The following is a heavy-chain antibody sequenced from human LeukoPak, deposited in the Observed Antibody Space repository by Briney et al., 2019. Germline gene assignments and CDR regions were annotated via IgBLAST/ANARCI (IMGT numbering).Heavy chain of an antibody. J-gene: IGHJ4*02. CDR3: ARGLGDYYDSSGRVGLDY. V-gene: IGHV4-34*01. CDR2: INHSGST. CDR1: GGSISSYY. D-gene: IGHD3-22*01. Sequence: PSETLSLTCTVSGGSISSYYWSWIRQPAVKGLEWIGEINHSGSTNYNPSLKSRVTISVDTSKNQFSLKLSSVTAADTAVYYCARGLGDYYDSSGRVGLDYWGQGTLVTVSS.